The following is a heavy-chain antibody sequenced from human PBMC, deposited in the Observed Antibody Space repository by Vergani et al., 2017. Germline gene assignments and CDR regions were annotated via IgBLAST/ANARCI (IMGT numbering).Heavy chain of an antibody. J-gene: IGHJ3*01. CDR1: GFTFSSYS. CDR3: ARDIGEYSGYDD. CDR2: ISSSSSYI. D-gene: IGHD5-12*01. Sequence: EVQLVESVGGLVKPGGSLRLSCAASGFTFSSYSMNWVCQAPGKGLEWVSSISSSSSYIYYADLVKGRFTISRDNAKNSLYLQMNSMGAEDTAVDYCARDIGEYSGYDDWGQGTMVTVSS. V-gene: IGHV3-21*01.